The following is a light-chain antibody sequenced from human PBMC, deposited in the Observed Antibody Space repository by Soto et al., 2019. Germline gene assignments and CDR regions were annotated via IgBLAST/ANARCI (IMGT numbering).Light chain of an antibody. CDR3: QQHNSYSWT. Sequence: DIQMPQSPSTLSASVGDSVIITGRAGQSVDSRLAWYQHKPGKANKLLIYQASSLESGVPSRFSGSGSGTEFTLTISSLQPDDLATYYCQQHNSYSWTVGQGTKVDIK. J-gene: IGKJ1*01. CDR1: QSVDSR. CDR2: QAS. V-gene: IGKV1-5*03.